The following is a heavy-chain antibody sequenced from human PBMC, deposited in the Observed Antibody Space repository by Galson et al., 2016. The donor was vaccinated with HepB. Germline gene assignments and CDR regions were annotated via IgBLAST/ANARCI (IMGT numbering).Heavy chain of an antibody. CDR1: GFTFSGPA. D-gene: IGHD2-2*01. CDR3: AKFAPGVGRHCSTTDCYGGADY. J-gene: IGHJ4*02. V-gene: IGHV3-23*01. CDR2: NSGGGDGT. Sequence: SLRLSCAASGFTFSGPAMNWVSQAPGRGLEGVLVNSGGGDGTYYDDSVKGRFTVSRDTSKSPLYLQMNSLRAEDTAIYYCAKFAPGVGRHCSTTDCYGGADYWGQGTLVTVSS.